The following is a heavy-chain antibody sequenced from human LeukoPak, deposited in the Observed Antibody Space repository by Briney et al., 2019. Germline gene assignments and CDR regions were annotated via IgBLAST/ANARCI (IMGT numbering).Heavy chain of an antibody. V-gene: IGHV4-34*01. CDR3: ARGRGEGRGISMVRGVRAPSYNWFDP. J-gene: IGHJ5*02. CDR2: INHSGST. Sequence: SETLSLTCAVYGGSFSGYYWSWIRQPPGKGLEWIGEINHSGSTNYNPSLKSRVTISVDTSKNQFSLKLSSVTAADTAVYYRARGRGEGRGISMVRGVRAPSYNWFDPWGHGTLVTVSS. D-gene: IGHD3-10*01. CDR1: GGSFSGYY.